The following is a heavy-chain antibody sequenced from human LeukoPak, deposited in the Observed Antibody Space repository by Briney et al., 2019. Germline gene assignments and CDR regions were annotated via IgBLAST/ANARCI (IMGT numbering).Heavy chain of an antibody. D-gene: IGHD6-13*01. CDR3: ARAPLIAAAGSGFDY. CDR1: GYTFTSYA. CDR2: SNAGNGNT. V-gene: IGHV1-3*02. J-gene: IGHJ4*02. Sequence: ASVKVSCKASGYTFTSYAMHWVRQAPGQRLEWMGWSNAGNGNTKYSQEFQGRVTITRDTSASTAYVELSSLRSEDMAVYYCARAPLIAAAGSGFDYWGQGTLVTVSS.